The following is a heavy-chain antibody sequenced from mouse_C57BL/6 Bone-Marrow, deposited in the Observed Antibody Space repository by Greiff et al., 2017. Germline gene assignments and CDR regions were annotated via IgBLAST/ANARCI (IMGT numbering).Heavy chain of an antibody. CDR3: DSYVSGY. V-gene: IGHV14-2*01. CDR2: IDPEDGDT. J-gene: IGHJ2*01. D-gene: IGHD1-1*01. Sequence: VQLQQSGAELVKPGASVKLSCTASGFNIKDYYMHWVKQRTEQGLEWIGRIDPEDGDTNYAPKVQGKATITADTSSNTAYLQLSSLTSEDTAVYYCDSYVSGYWGQGTTVTVSS. CDR1: GFNIKDYY.